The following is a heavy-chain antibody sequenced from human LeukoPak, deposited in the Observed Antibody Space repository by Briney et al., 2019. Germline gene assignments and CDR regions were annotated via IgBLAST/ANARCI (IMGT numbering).Heavy chain of an antibody. V-gene: IGHV4-59*01. CDR1: GGSISSYY. CDR2: IYYSGST. Sequence: SETLSLTCTVSGGSISSYYWNWIRQPPGKGLEWIGYIYYSGSTNYNPSLKSRVTISVDTSKNQFSLKLSSVTAADTAVYYCARGSGGYSIAAAGTPFDYWGQGTLVTVSS. J-gene: IGHJ4*02. D-gene: IGHD6-13*01. CDR3: ARGSGGYSIAAAGTPFDY.